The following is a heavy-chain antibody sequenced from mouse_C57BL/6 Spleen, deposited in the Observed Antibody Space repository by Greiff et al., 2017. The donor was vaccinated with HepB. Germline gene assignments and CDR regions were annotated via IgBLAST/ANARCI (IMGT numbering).Heavy chain of an antibody. CDR2: IYPRSGNT. D-gene: IGHD2-1*01. Sequence: VQLQQSGAELARPGASVKLSCKASGYTFTSYGISWVKQRTGQGLEWIGEIYPRSGNTYYNEKFKGKATLTADKSSSTAYMELRSLTSEDSAVYFCARWSYGNYVDDWGQVTTLTVSS. CDR3: ARWSYGNYVDD. J-gene: IGHJ2*01. V-gene: IGHV1-81*01. CDR1: GYTFTSYG.